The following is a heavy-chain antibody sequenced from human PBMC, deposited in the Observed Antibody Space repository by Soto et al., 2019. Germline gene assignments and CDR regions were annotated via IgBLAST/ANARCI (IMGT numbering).Heavy chain of an antibody. Sequence: PSETLSLTCAVYGGSFSGYCWSWIRQPPGKGLEWIGEINHSGSTNYNPSLKSRVTISVDTSKNQFSLKLSSVTAADTAVYYCARFPVYYDSSGYSDYWGQGTLVTVSS. CDR2: INHSGST. CDR3: ARFPVYYDSSGYSDY. CDR1: GGSFSGYC. J-gene: IGHJ4*02. D-gene: IGHD3-22*01. V-gene: IGHV4-34*01.